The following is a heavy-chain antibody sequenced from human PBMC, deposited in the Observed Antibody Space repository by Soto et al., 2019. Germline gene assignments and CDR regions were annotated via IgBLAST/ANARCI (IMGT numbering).Heavy chain of an antibody. CDR2: ISGSGGST. CDR1: GFTFSSYA. V-gene: IGHV3-23*01. Sequence: GGSLRHSCAASGFTFSSYAMSWVRQAPGKGLEWVSAISGSGGSTYYADSVKGRFTISRDNSKNTLYLQMNSLRAEDTAVYYCATRMPPGYCSSTNGHTGFDPWGQGTLVTVS. J-gene: IGHJ5*02. CDR3: ATRMPPGYCSSTNGHTGFDP. D-gene: IGHD2-2*01.